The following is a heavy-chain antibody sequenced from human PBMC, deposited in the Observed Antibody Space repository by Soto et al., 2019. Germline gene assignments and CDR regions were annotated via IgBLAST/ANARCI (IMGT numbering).Heavy chain of an antibody. CDR3: ARVLDY. J-gene: IGHJ4*02. D-gene: IGHD1-26*01. V-gene: IGHV4-30-2*01. Sequence: SETLSLTCAVSGGSISSGGYSWSWIRQPPGKGLEWIGYMYHSVSTYYNPPLKSRVTISIDRSNNKFSLKLSSVTAADTAVYYCARVLDYWGQGSLVTVSS. CDR1: GGSISSGGYS. CDR2: MYHSVST.